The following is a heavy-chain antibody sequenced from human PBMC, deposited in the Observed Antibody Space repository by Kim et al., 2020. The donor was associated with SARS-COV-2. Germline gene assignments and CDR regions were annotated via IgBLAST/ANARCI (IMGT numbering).Heavy chain of an antibody. J-gene: IGHJ5*02. CDR1: GYIFTTYA. CDR2: INTNTGIP. V-gene: IGHV7-4-1*02. CDR3: ARVYRQGTTQFDP. D-gene: IGHD1-1*01. Sequence: ASVKVSCKASGYIFTTYAINWVRQAPGQGLEWVGWINTNTGIPTYAQGFTGRFVFSLDTSVSTAYLQISSLKAEDTAVYYCARVYRQGTTQFDPWGQGTLVAVSS.